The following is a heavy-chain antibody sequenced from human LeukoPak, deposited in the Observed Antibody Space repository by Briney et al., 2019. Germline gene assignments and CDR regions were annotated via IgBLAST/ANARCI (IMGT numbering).Heavy chain of an antibody. CDR2: INTSTGNP. Sequence: ASVKVSCKASGYTFTNYAMNWVRQAPGQGLEWMGWINTSTGNPTYAQGFTGRFVFSLDTSVSTAYLQISSLKSEDTAMYYCARDGYANNCYYGMDVWGQGTTVTVSS. J-gene: IGHJ6*02. D-gene: IGHD5-12*01. CDR3: ARDGYANNCYYGMDV. V-gene: IGHV7-4-1*02. CDR1: GYTFTNYA.